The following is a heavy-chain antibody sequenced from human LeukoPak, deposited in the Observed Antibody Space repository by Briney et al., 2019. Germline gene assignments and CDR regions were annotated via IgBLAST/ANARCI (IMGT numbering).Heavy chain of an antibody. CDR2: ISSSGSTI. J-gene: IGHJ4*02. CDR1: GFTFSSYE. V-gene: IGHV3-48*03. D-gene: IGHD2-15*01. Sequence: GGSLRLSCAASGFTFSSYEMNWVRQAPGKGLEWVSYISSSGSTIYYADSVKGRFTISRDNAKNSLYLQMNSLRAEDTAVYYCAREWPYCSGGSCYFDYWGQGTLVTVSS. CDR3: AREWPYCSGGSCYFDY.